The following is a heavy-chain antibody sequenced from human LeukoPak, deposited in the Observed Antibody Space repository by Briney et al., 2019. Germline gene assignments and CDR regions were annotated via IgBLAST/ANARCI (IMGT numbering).Heavy chain of an antibody. D-gene: IGHD2-21*02. CDR3: ARGSPTYCGGDCYPTEPFDY. J-gene: IGHJ4*02. CDR1: GYTFTSYG. CDR2: ISAYNGNT. Sequence: ASVKVSCKASGYTFTSYGISWVRQAPGQGLEWMGWISAYNGNTNYAQKLQGRVTMTTDTSTSTAYMELRSLRSDDTAVYYCARGSPTYCGGDCYPTEPFDYWGQGTLVTVSS. V-gene: IGHV1-18*01.